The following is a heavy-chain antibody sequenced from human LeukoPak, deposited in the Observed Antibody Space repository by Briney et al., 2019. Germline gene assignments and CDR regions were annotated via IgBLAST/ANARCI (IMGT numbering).Heavy chain of an antibody. D-gene: IGHD4-17*01. CDR2: ISYDGSNK. J-gene: IGHJ4*02. CDR1: GFTSSSYA. CDR3: ARETGSAVGSTDFDY. Sequence: GGSLRLSCAASGFTSSSYAMHWVRQAPGKGLEWVAVISYDGSNKYYADSVKGRFSISRDNSRNTQNLQMSSLRVEDTAVYYCARETGSAVGSTDFDYWGQGTLVTVSS. V-gene: IGHV3-30-3*01.